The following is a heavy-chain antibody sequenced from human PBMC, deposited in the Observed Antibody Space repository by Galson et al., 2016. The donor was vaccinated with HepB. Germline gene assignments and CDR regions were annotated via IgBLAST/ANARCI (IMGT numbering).Heavy chain of an antibody. V-gene: IGHV4-59*08. J-gene: IGHJ5*01. CDR3: ARRSHDSYGSGSLDS. CDR1: GGSLTYYY. CDR2: IYYSGLT. D-gene: IGHD3-10*01. Sequence: ETLSLTCSVSGGSLTYYYWTWIRQTTEKGLEWIGYIYYSGLTHYNPSLKSRVTISADTSKSQFSLKLTSVTAADTAVYYCARRSHDSYGSGSLDSWGQGTLVIVSS.